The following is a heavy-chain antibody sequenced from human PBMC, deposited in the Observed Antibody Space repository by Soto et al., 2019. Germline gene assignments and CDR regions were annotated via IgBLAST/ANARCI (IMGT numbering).Heavy chain of an antibody. Sequence: PSETLSLTCAVYGGSFSDYYWTWIRQPPGTGLEWIGEINHSGSTNYNPSLKSRVTISVDTSKNQFSLKLSSVTAADTAVYYCARQRIVSIAAAGTVYSGMDVWAQGTTVPVSS. J-gene: IGHJ6*02. V-gene: IGHV4-34*01. CDR1: GGSFSDYY. CDR2: INHSGST. D-gene: IGHD6-13*01. CDR3: ARQRIVSIAAAGTVYSGMDV.